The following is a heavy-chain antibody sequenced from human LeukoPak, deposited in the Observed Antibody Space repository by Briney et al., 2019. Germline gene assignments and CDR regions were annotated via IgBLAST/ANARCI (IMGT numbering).Heavy chain of an antibody. CDR1: EFTFSTYS. D-gene: IGHD3-16*02. J-gene: IGHJ3*02. CDR2: ISSGTSFI. Sequence: GGSLRLSCAASEFTFSTYSMNWVRQAPGKGLEWVSSISSGTSFIYYADSVKGRFTISRDNAKNSLYLQMNSLRAEDTAVYYCARGVYDYVWGSYRYTFDAFDIWGQGTMVTVSS. V-gene: IGHV3-21*01. CDR3: ARGVYDYVWGSYRYTFDAFDI.